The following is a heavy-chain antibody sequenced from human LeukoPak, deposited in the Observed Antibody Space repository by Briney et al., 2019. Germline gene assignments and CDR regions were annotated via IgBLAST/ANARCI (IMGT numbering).Heavy chain of an antibody. V-gene: IGHV4-59*08. CDR2: IYYSGST. D-gene: IGHD2-2*01. CDR3: AKNYDVVVPAAP. Sequence: PSETLSLTCTVSGGSISSYYWNWIRQPPGKGLEWIGYIYYSGSTNYNPSLKSRVTILVDTSKNQFSLRLSSVTAADTAVYYCAKNYDVVVPAAPWGQGTLVTVSS. CDR1: GGSISSYY. J-gene: IGHJ5*02.